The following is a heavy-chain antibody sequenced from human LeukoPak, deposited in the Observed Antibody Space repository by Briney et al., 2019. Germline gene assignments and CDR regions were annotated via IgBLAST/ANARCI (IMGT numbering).Heavy chain of an antibody. D-gene: IGHD3-22*01. V-gene: IGHV3-30*19. CDR1: GFTFSSEA. Sequence: GGSLRLSCAASGFTFSSEAFHWVRQAPGKGLEWVAAIVDDGSNKYYADSVKGRFTISRDNSKNTLYLQMNSLRAEDAAVYYCARGGVKGYYDSSGYDYWGQGTLVTVSS. CDR2: IVDDGSNK. CDR3: ARGGVKGYYDSSGYDY. J-gene: IGHJ4*02.